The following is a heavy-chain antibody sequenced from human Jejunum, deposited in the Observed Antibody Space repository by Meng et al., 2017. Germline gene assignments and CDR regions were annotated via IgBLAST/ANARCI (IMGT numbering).Heavy chain of an antibody. Sequence: GESLKISCATSGFSFSDYWMHWVRQAPGKGLVWVSRIKTDGTITTYADSVKGRFTISRDNAKNTLYLQMHSLRGEDTAVYYCARGSGVPTAGYWYFDLWGRGTLVTVSS. J-gene: IGHJ2*01. D-gene: IGHD6-13*01. CDR1: GFSFSDYW. CDR3: ARGSGVPTAGYWYFDL. CDR2: IKTDGTIT. V-gene: IGHV3-74*01.